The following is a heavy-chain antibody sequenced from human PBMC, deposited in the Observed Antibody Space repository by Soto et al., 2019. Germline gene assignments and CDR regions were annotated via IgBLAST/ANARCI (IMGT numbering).Heavy chain of an antibody. Sequence: ASVKVSCKASGYTFTSYGISWVRQAPRQGLEWMGWISAYNGNTNYAQKLQGRVTMTTDTSTSTAYMELRSLRSEDTAVYYSTWGRGNWNDVARAGDAFDIWGQGTMVTVSS. CDR1: GYTFTSYG. J-gene: IGHJ3*02. V-gene: IGHV1-18*01. D-gene: IGHD1-1*01. CDR2: ISAYNGNT. CDR3: TWGRGNWNDVARAGDAFDI.